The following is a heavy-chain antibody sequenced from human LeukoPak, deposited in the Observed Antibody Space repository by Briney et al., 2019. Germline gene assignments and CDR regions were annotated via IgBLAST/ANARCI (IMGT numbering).Heavy chain of an antibody. D-gene: IGHD2-21*02. V-gene: IGHV3-30*18. Sequence: GVSLRLSCAASGFTFSSYGMHWVRQAPGKGLEWMAVISYDGSNKYYADSVKGRFTISRDNSKNTLDLQMNSLRAEDTAVYYCAKEVGVTAFDYWGQGTLVIVSS. J-gene: IGHJ4*02. CDR2: ISYDGSNK. CDR1: GFTFSSYG. CDR3: AKEVGVTAFDY.